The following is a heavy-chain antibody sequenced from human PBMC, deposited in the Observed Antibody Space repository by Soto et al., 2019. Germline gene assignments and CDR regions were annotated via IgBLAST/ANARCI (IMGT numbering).Heavy chain of an antibody. CDR3: ARVLRFLEWLQNYWEYYGMDV. J-gene: IGHJ6*02. CDR2: ISAYNGNT. V-gene: IGHV1-18*04. Sequence: GASVKVSCKASGYTFTSYGISWVRQAPGQGLEWMGWISAYNGNTNYAQKLQGRVTMTTDTSTSTAYMELRSLRSDDTAVYYCARVLRFLEWLQNYWEYYGMDVWGQGTTVTVSS. D-gene: IGHD3-3*01. CDR1: GYTFTSYG.